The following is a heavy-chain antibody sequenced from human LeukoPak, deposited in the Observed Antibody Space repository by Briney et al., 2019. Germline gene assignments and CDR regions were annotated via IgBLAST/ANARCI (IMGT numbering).Heavy chain of an antibody. CDR2: LYSTESP. Sequence: SETLSLTCTVSGASLTNRTYYQWSWIRQPPEKVLELIGSLYSTESPKFNPSLASRVTMSLDTSKSQFFLKLSSVTAEDSAMYYCARFRSGGWFYFDSWGQGTLVTVSS. V-gene: IGHV4-61*01. J-gene: IGHJ4*02. D-gene: IGHD6-19*01. CDR1: GASLTNRTYY. CDR3: ARFRSGGWFYFDS.